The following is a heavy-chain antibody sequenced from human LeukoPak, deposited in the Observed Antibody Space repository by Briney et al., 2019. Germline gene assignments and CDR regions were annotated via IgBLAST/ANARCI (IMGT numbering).Heavy chain of an antibody. CDR1: GFTFSNAW. Sequence: GGSLRLSCAASGFTFSNAWMSWVRQAPGKGLEWVGRIKSKTDGGTTDYAAPVKGRFTISGDDSKNMLYLQMNSLKTEDTAVYYCTTERISSGWFYYYYYYGMDVWGQGTTVTVSS. J-gene: IGHJ6*02. V-gene: IGHV3-15*01. D-gene: IGHD6-19*01. CDR2: IKSKTDGGTT. CDR3: TTERISSGWFYYYYYYGMDV.